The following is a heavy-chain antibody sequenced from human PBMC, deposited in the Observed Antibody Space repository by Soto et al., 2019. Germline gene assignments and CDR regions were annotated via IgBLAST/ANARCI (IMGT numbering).Heavy chain of an antibody. CDR1: GYTFTSYG. Sequence: ASVKVSCKASGYTFTSYGISLVRQAPVRVLELIGWIIAYSCNTNYSQKLQGRLTIATDASTSTSYIELKSLRSDDTAVYYCARDPVDIGDYWGQGTLVTVSS. V-gene: IGHV1-18*01. D-gene: IGHD6-19*01. CDR3: ARDPVDIGDY. J-gene: IGHJ4*02. CDR2: IIAYSCNT.